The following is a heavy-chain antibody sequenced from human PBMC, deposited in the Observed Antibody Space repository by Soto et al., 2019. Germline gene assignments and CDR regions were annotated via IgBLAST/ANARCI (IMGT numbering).Heavy chain of an antibody. CDR2: TYYRSKWYY. V-gene: IGHV6-1*01. Sequence: SQTLSLTCAITGASVSSNSAGWGWVGQSPSRGLEWLGRTYYRSKWYYEYAVSVRGRITINPDTSKNQYSLQLNSVTPEDTAVYFCARGEQYSGRIFDYWGQGTLVTVSS. CDR1: GASVSSNSAG. CDR3: ARGEQYSGRIFDY. J-gene: IGHJ4*01. D-gene: IGHD1-26*01.